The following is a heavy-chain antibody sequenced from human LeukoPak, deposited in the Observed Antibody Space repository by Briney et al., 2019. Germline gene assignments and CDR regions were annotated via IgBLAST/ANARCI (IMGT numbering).Heavy chain of an antibody. CDR3: VSDYYHVERAFDI. Sequence: SVKVSCKASGGTFSSYAISWVRQAPGQGLEWMGRIIPILGIANYAQKFQGRVTITADKSTSTAYMELSSLRSEDTAVYYCVSDYYHVERAFDIWGQGTMVTVSS. D-gene: IGHD3-10*01. J-gene: IGHJ3*02. CDR1: GGTFSSYA. CDR2: IIPILGIA. V-gene: IGHV1-69*04.